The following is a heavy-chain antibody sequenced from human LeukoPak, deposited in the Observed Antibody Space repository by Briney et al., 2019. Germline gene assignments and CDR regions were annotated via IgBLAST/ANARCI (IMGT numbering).Heavy chain of an antibody. V-gene: IGHV3-30*03. J-gene: IGHJ4*02. CDR1: GFTFSNFG. D-gene: IGHD3-10*01. Sequence: PGRSLRLSCAASGFTFSNFGMHWVRQAPGKGPEWVAGVTYDRRTEFYADFVRGRFTLSRDNSKNAVYLQMNSLRTEDTAVYYCARDLGFGAPDDSWGQGTLVTVSS. CDR3: ARDLGFGAPDDS. CDR2: VTYDRRTE.